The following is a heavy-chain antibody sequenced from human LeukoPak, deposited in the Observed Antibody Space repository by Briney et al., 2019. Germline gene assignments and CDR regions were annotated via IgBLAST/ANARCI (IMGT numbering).Heavy chain of an antibody. CDR3: ASLRGYSYGFGYFDY. J-gene: IGHJ4*02. CDR2: IRYDGSNT. D-gene: IGHD5-18*01. CDR1: GFTFNSYG. Sequence: GGSLRLSCAASGFTFNSYGMHWVRQAPGKGLEWVAFIRYDGSNTYYADSVKGRFTISRDNSKNTLYLQMNSLRAEDTAVYYCASLRGYSYGFGYFDYWGQGTLVTVSS. V-gene: IGHV3-30*02.